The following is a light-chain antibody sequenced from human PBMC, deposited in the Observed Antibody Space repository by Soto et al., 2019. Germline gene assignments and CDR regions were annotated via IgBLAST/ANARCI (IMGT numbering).Light chain of an antibody. J-gene: IGKJ1*01. CDR1: QSVSSSY. CDR2: GAS. V-gene: IGKV3-20*01. Sequence: EIVLTQSPGTLSLSPGGRATLSFRASQSVSSSYLAWYQQKPGQAPRLLIYGASSRATGIPDRFSGSGSGTDFTLTISRLEPEDFAVYYCQQYGSSLTWTFGQGTKVDI. CDR3: QQYGSSLTWT.